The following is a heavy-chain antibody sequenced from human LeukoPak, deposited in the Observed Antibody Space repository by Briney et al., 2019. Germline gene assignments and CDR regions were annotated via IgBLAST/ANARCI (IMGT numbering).Heavy chain of an antibody. V-gene: IGHV3-9*01. CDR3: AKDSVPGLGYFYMAV. CDR2: ISWNSGSR. CDR1: GFRFDDYA. J-gene: IGHJ6*03. D-gene: IGHD6-19*01. Sequence: PGGSLRLSCAASGFRFDDYAMHWVRQVPGKGLEWVAGISWNSGSRVYADSVKGRFTISRDNAKNSLYLQMNSVRAEDTALYYCAKDSVPGLGYFYMAVWGKGTTVAVSS.